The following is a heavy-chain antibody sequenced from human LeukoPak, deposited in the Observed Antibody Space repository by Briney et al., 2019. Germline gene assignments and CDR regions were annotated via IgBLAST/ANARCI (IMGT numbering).Heavy chain of an antibody. CDR3: ARGSEDIVVAPAATLPGVEYFQH. Sequence: SETLSLTCAVYGGSFSGYYWSWIRQPPGKGPEWIGEINHSGSTNYNPSLKSRVTISVDTSKNQFSLKLSSVTAADTAVYYCARGSEDIVVAPAATLPGVEYFQHWGQGTLVTVSS. J-gene: IGHJ1*01. CDR1: GGSFSGYY. D-gene: IGHD2-2*01. CDR2: INHSGST. V-gene: IGHV4-34*01.